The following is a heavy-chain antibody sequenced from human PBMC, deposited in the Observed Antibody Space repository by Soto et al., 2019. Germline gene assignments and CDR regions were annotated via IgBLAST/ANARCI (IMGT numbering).Heavy chain of an antibody. CDR1: GGSVSSGDYY. J-gene: IGHJ6*02. Sequence: QVQLQESGPGLVEPSQTLSLTCTVSGGSVSSGDYYWTWIRQPPGKGLEWVGYISHSGTTYYNPSLKSRVIISMDISKNQFSLNLNSVTAADTAMYHCVRGFLERTSPYSYGMDVWGQGVTVTVSS. V-gene: IGHV4-30-4*01. CDR2: ISHSGTT. CDR3: VRGFLERTSPYSYGMDV.